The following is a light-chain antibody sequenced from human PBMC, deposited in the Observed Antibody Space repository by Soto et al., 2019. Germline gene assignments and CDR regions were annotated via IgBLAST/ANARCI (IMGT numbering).Light chain of an antibody. CDR1: QSLLHSNGYNY. V-gene: IGKV2-28*01. J-gene: IGKJ3*01. CDR3: MQALQTPPFT. Sequence: DLVMTQSPLSLPVTPGEPASISCRSSQSLLHSNGYNYLDWYLQKPGQSPQLLIYLGSNRASGVPDRFSGSVSGTDFTLKISRVEAEDVGVYYCMQALQTPPFTFGPGTKVDIK. CDR2: LGS.